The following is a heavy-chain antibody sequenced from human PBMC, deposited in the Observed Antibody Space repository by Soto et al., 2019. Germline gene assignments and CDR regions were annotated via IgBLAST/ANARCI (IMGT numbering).Heavy chain of an antibody. CDR3: AKGHAYYDSSGYYSGAYFDY. CDR2: ISGSGLT. V-gene: IGHV3-23*01. Sequence: GGSLRLSCAVSGLTFSSYSMTWVRQAPGEGLEWVSTISGSGLTYYADSVKGRFTISRDNSKNTLYLEMNSLRAEDTAIYFCAKGHAYYDSSGYYSGAYFDYWGQGTLVTVSS. J-gene: IGHJ4*02. CDR1: GLTFSSYS. D-gene: IGHD3-22*01.